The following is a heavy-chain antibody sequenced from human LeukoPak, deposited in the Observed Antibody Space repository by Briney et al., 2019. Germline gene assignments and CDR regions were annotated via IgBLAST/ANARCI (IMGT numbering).Heavy chain of an antibody. CDR2: IIPIFGTA. J-gene: IGHJ6*03. V-gene: IGHV1-69*05. CDR1: GGTFSSYA. Sequence: GASVKVSCKASGGTFSSYAISWVRQAPGQGLEWMGGIIPIFGTANYAQKFQGRVTITTDESTSTAYMELSSLRSEDTAVYYCARDSPSHYYMDVWGKGTTVTVSS. CDR3: ARDSPSHYYMDV. D-gene: IGHD6-6*01.